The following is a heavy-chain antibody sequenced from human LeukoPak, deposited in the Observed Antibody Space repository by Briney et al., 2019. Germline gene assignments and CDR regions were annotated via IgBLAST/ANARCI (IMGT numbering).Heavy chain of an antibody. CDR3: ARERLSRSSVY. D-gene: IGHD3-10*01. Sequence: IPSETLSLTCTVSGGSISSGSYYWSWIRQPAGRGLEWIGRIYTSGSTNYNPSLKSRVTISVDTSKNQFSLKLSSVTAADTAVYYCARERLSRSSVYWGQGTLVTVSS. CDR1: GGSISSGSYY. J-gene: IGHJ4*02. CDR2: IYTSGST. V-gene: IGHV4-61*02.